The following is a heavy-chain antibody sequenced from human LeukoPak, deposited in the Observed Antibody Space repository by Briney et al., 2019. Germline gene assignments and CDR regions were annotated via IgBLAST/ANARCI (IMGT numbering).Heavy chain of an antibody. CDR3: ARGDSEPEWASGEWWFDP. CDR2: INHSGST. V-gene: IGHV4-34*01. J-gene: IGHJ5*02. CDR1: GGSFSGYC. Sequence: SETLSLTCAVYGGSFSGYCWSWIRQPPGKGLEWIGEINHSGSTNYNPSLKSRVTISVDTSKNQFSLKLSSVTAADTAVYYCARGDSEPEWASGEWWFDPWGQGTLVTVSS. D-gene: IGHD3-10*01.